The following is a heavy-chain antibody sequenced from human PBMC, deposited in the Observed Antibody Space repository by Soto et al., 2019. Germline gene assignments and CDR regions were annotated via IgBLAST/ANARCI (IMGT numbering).Heavy chain of an antibody. D-gene: IGHD1-26*01. CDR3: ARGAAPGVVGAAATCNY. CDR1: GYTFTNYY. J-gene: IGHJ4*02. Sequence: ASVKVSCKASGYTFTNYYMHCVRQAPGQVLEWMGIINPSGGSTSCAQKFQDRFTMTRDTSTGTVYMELSSLRSEDTAVYYCARGAAPGVVGAAATCNYWGQGTLVTVSS. V-gene: IGHV1-46*01. CDR2: INPSGGST.